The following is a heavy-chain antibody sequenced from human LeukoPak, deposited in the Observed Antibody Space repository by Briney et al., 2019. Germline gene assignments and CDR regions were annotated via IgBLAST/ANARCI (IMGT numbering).Heavy chain of an antibody. CDR2: ISAYNGNT. J-gene: IGHJ4*02. CDR1: GYTFTSYG. V-gene: IGHV1-18*01. D-gene: IGHD3-22*01. CDR3: ARVYHDYYDSSGPLD. Sequence: AASVKVSCKASGYTFTSYGISWVRQAPGQGLEWMGWISAYNGNTNYAQKFQGRVTMTRDTSISTAYMELSRLRSDDTAVYYCARVYHDYYDSSGPLDWGQGTLVTVSS.